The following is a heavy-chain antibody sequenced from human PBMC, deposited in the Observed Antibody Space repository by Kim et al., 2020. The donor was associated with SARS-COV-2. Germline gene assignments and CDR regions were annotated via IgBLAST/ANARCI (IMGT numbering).Heavy chain of an antibody. Sequence: SETLSLTCTVSGGSISSSSYYWGWIRQPPGKGLEWIGSIYYSGSTYYNPSLKSRVTISVDTSKNQFSLKLSSVTAADTAVYYCARRSVVVPAAIHLWGQGTLVTVSS. CDR3: ARRSVVVPAAIHL. CDR2: IYYSGST. V-gene: IGHV4-39*01. J-gene: IGHJ5*02. D-gene: IGHD2-2*01. CDR1: GGSISSSSYY.